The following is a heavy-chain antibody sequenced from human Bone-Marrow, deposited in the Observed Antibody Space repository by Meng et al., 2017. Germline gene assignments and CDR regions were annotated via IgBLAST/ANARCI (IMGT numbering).Heavy chain of an antibody. J-gene: IGHJ4*02. Sequence: GESLKISCAASGFTFSSYSMNWVRQAPGKGLEWVSSISSSSSYIYYADSVKGRFTISRDNAKNSLYLQMNSLRAEDTAVYYCARDIQRGMFDYWGQGTLVTIAS. D-gene: IGHD5-18*01. V-gene: IGHV3-21*01. CDR1: GFTFSSYS. CDR2: ISSSSSYI. CDR3: ARDIQRGMFDY.